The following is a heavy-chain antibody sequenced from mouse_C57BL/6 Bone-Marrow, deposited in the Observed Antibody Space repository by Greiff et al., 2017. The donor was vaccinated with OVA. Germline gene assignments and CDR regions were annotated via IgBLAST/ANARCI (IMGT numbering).Heavy chain of an antibody. D-gene: IGHD1-1*01. CDR2: IAPSDSYI. CDR3: AHYGSRLYLHY. Sequence: VQLQQPGAELVRPGTSVKLSCKASGYTFTNYWMHWAKQRPGQGLEWIGVIAPSDSYINYNQKFKGRATLTVDTSSSTAYMHLSSLTSEDSAVYYCAHYGSRLYLHYWGQGTSLTVSS. CDR1: GYTFTNYW. J-gene: IGHJ2*02. V-gene: IGHV1-59*01.